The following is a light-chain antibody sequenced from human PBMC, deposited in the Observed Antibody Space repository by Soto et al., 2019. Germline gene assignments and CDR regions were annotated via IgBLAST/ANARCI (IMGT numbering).Light chain of an antibody. Sequence: DIQMTQSPSSLSASVGDGVTITCRASQSINNYLSWYQQKSGKAPDSIIFGASTLASGVPSRFSGSGSGTNCTLTISGLQPEDVATYFCQQTFSSPLTLGGGTKVDIK. V-gene: IGKV1-39*01. CDR3: QQTFSSPLT. CDR1: QSINNY. CDR2: GAS. J-gene: IGKJ4*01.